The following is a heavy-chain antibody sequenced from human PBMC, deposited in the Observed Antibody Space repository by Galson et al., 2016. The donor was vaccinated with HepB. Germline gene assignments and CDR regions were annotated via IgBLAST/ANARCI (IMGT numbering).Heavy chain of an antibody. CDR1: GFTFSRYD. J-gene: IGHJ4*02. Sequence: SLRLSCAASGFTFSRYDMHWVRQVTGNGLERVSGIGSAGDTYYPDSVKGRFTISRENAKNSFYLQMSSLRGEDTAVYYCARGVVEVLGKYYFDYWGQGTLVTVSS. D-gene: IGHD2/OR15-2a*01. V-gene: IGHV3-13*01. CDR2: IGSAGDT. CDR3: ARGVVEVLGKYYFDY.